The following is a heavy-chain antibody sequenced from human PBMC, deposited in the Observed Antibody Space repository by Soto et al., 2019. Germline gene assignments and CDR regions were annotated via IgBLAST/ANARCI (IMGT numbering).Heavy chain of an antibody. D-gene: IGHD3-10*01. CDR3: ARDYHYGSGSVKGTFDY. CDR1: GYTFTSYG. V-gene: IGHV1-18*01. CDR2: ISAYNGNT. Sequence: ASVKVSCKASGYTFTSYGISWVRQAPGQGLEWMGWISAYNGNTNYAQKLQGRVTMTTDTSTSTAYMELRSLRSDDTAVYYCARDYHYGSGSVKGTFDYWDQGTLVTVSS. J-gene: IGHJ4*02.